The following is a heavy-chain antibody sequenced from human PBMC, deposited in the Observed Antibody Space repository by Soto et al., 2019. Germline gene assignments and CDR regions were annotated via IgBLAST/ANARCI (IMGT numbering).Heavy chain of an antibody. Sequence: LRLSCAASGFTFTDSWMSWVRQARGNGLEWLGRVKDMTEGGAIDYAAPVKGRFIISRDDLKKTLYLQMNSLKSEDTAVYYCATPDHDNLSDDDWRQGSPVTVAS. J-gene: IGHJ4*02. CDR3: ATPDHDNLSDDD. D-gene: IGHD3-22*01. CDR1: GFTFTDSW. V-gene: IGHV3-15*01. CDR2: VKDMTEGGAI.